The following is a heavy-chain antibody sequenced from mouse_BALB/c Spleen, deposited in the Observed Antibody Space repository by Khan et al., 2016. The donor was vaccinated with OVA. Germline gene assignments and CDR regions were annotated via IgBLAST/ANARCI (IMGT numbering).Heavy chain of an antibody. Sequence: QVQLKQSGAELVKPGASVKMSCKASGYTFTSYNMHWVKQTPGQGLEWIGAIYPGNGDTSYNQKFKGKATLTADKSSSTAYMQLSSLTSEDSAVYFGARGGGGWYIDVWGAGTTVTVSS. J-gene: IGHJ1*01. V-gene: IGHV1-12*01. CDR1: GYTFTSYN. CDR3: ARGGGGWYIDV. CDR2: IYPGNGDT.